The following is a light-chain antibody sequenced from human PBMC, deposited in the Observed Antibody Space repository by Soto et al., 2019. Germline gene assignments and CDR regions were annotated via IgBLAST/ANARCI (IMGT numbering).Light chain of an antibody. J-gene: IGKJ1*01. V-gene: IGKV1-5*03. CDR1: QTISSW. CDR3: QQYDNLPPTWT. Sequence: DIQMTQSPSTLSGSVGDRVTITCRASQTISSWLAWYQQKPGKAPKLLIYKASTLKSGVPSRFSGSGSGTEFTLTISNLQPEDIATYYCQQYDNLPPTWTFGQGTKVEIE. CDR2: KAS.